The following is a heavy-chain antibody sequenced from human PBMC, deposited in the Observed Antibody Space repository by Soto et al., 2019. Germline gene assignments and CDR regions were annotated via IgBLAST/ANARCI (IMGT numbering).Heavy chain of an antibody. V-gene: IGHV6-1*01. J-gene: IGHJ5*02. Sequence: SQTLSLTCAISXDSVSSNSAACNWIRQSPSRGLEWLGRTYYRSKWYNDYAVSVKSRITINPDTSKNQFSLQLNSVTPEDTAVYYCARGLSSGRNNWFDPWGQGTLVTVSS. CDR2: TYYRSKWYN. CDR3: ARGLSSGRNNWFDP. D-gene: IGHD6-19*01. CDR1: XDSVSSNSAA.